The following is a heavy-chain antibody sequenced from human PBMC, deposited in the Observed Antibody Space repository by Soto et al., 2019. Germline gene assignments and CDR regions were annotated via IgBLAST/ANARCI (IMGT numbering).Heavy chain of an antibody. CDR1: GFAVRTYA. V-gene: IGHV3-23*01. CDR3: AKTGPYCGGDCSRYFYGMDV. J-gene: IGHJ6*02. Sequence: PGGSLRLACAASGFAVRTYAMAVARQAPGKGLEWVSGIWGSGDRTFYADSVKGRFTISRDNSRNTLYLQMYSLTAEDTALYYCAKTGPYCGGDCSRYFYGMDVWGHGTTVTVSS. D-gene: IGHD2-21*02. CDR2: IWGSGDRT.